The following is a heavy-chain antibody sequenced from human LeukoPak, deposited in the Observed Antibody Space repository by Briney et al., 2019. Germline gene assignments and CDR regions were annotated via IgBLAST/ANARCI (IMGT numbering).Heavy chain of an antibody. V-gene: IGHV4-31*03. D-gene: IGHD3-22*01. CDR1: GGSISSGGYY. CDR2: IYYSGST. Sequence: PSETLSLTCTVSGGSISSGGYYWSWIRQHPGKGLEWIAYIYYSGSTYYNPSLKSRVTISVDTSKNQFSLKLSSVTAADTSVYYCARDPGSSGYYYSFDIWGQGTMVTVSS. CDR3: ARDPGSSGYYYSFDI. J-gene: IGHJ3*02.